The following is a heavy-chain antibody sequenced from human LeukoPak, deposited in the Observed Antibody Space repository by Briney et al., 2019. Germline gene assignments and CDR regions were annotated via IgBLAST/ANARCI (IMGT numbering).Heavy chain of an antibody. D-gene: IGHD6-13*01. J-gene: IGHJ6*04. CDR2: ISYDGSNK. V-gene: IGHV3-30*04. CDR3: AREFRYSSSWYDNYYYGMDV. Sequence: PGRSLRLSCAASGFTFSSYAMHWVRPAPGKGLEWVAVISYDGSNKYYADSVKGRFTISRDNSKNTLYLQMNSLRAEDTAVYYCAREFRYSSSWYDNYYYGMDVWGKGTTVTVSS. CDR1: GFTFSSYA.